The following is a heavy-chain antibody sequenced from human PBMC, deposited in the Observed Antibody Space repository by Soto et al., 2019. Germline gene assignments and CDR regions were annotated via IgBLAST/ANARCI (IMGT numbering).Heavy chain of an antibody. CDR2: IYYSGST. CDR1: GGSISGYY. Sequence: QVQLQESGPGLVKPSETLSLTCTVSGGSISGYYWSWIRQSPGKGLEWIGYIYYSGSTNYNPSLKSRVTISVDTSKNQFSLELSSVTAADTAVYYCARYVATGNGLPFDPWGQGTLVTVSS. CDR3: ARYVATGNGLPFDP. D-gene: IGHD1-1*01. V-gene: IGHV4-59*01. J-gene: IGHJ5*02.